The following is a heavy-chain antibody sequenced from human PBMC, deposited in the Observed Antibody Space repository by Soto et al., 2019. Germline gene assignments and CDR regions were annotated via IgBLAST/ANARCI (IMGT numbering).Heavy chain of an antibody. CDR2: ISGSGGST. V-gene: IGHV3-23*01. CDR1: GFTFSSYA. J-gene: IGHJ4*02. CDR3: AKVHIVLMVYAAGPLDY. D-gene: IGHD2-8*01. Sequence: PGGSLRLSCAASGFTFSSYAMSWVRQAPGKGLEWVSAISGSGGSTYYADSVKGRFTISRDNSKNTLYLQMNSLRAEDTAVYYCAKVHIVLMVYAAGPLDYWGQGTLVTVSS.